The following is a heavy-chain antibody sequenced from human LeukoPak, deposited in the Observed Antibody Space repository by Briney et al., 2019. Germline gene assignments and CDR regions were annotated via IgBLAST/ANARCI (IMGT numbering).Heavy chain of an antibody. CDR1: GFTFSNYY. J-gene: IGHJ4*02. V-gene: IGHV3-11*01. Sequence: GGSLRLSCAASGFTFSNYYMSWIRHPPGQGMQWVSFVSSSGRTVYYANSVKGRLAVSRDKARNSVYLQMSSVGAEDMALYYCARVPGGYLVDYWGQGTLVTVSS. D-gene: IGHD2-15*01. CDR2: VSSSGRTV. CDR3: ARVPGGYLVDY.